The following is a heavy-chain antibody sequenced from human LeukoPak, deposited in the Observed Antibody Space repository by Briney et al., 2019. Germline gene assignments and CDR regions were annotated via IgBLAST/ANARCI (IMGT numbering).Heavy chain of an antibody. V-gene: IGHV4-34*01. J-gene: IGHJ5*02. CDR1: GGSLSGYY. CDR2: INHSGST. CDR3: ARQKLLRVNWFDP. D-gene: IGHD2-15*01. Sequence: SETLSLTCAVYGGSLSGYYWSWIRQPPGKGLEWIGEINHSGSTNYNPSLKSRVTISVDTSKNQFSLKLSSVTAADTAVYYCARQKLLRVNWFDPWGQGTLVTVSS.